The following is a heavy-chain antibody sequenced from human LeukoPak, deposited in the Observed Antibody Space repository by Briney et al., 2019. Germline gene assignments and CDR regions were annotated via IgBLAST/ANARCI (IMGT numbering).Heavy chain of an antibody. CDR1: GVPINSHY. Sequence: SETLSLTCTVSGVPINSHYWSWSRQPPGEGPELNGEINHSGSTNYNPSLKSRVTISVDTSTTKFSLKLSSVPAGDTAVYYCVGGKSFFGESIWGEGKMVTVSS. V-gene: IGHV4-34*01. CDR2: INHSGST. CDR3: VGGKSFFGESI. D-gene: IGHD3-10*01. J-gene: IGHJ3*02.